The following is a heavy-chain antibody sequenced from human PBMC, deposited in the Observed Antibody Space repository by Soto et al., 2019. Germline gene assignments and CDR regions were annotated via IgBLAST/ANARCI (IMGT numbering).Heavy chain of an antibody. CDR1: GFTLSNAC. D-gene: IGHD2-15*01. CDR2: IKRDTDGGTT. J-gene: IGHJ4*02. Sequence: EVQLVESGGGLVKPGGSLRLSCAGSGFTLSNACMSWVRQAPGKGLEWVGRIKRDTDGGTTDYAAPAKGRFSISRDDSNNTLYLQMKSLKTEDTAVYDCSTDHTPPYGSGGSCFYDYWGQRALGTVS. CDR3: STDHTPPYGSGGSCFYDY. V-gene: IGHV3-15*01.